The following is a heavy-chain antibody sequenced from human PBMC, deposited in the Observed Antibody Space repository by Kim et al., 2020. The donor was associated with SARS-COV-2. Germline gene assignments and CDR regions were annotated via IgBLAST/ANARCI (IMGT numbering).Heavy chain of an antibody. D-gene: IGHD3-22*01. CDR2: IYYSGST. J-gene: IGHJ4*02. CDR3: ARRESSGYTDY. Sequence: SETLSLTCTVSGGSISSSSYYWGWIRQPPGKGLEWIGSIYYSGSTYYNPSLKSRVTISVDTSKNQFSLKLSSVTAADTAVYYCARRESSGYTDYWGQGTLVTVSS. V-gene: IGHV4-39*01. CDR1: GGSISSSSYY.